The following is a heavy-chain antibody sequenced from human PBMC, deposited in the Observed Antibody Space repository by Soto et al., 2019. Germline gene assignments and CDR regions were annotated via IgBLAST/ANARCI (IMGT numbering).Heavy chain of an antibody. Sequence: GSLGLSCAASGFSFSSNGMHWVRQAPGKGLEWVAIISYDGSKKYYADSVEGRFTISRDNSKNTLYLQMNSLRVEDTAIYYCAKDRVESGLGEIDYWGQGTLVTVSS. D-gene: IGHD3-16*01. CDR3: AKDRVESGLGEIDY. CDR1: GFSFSSNG. CDR2: ISYDGSKK. V-gene: IGHV3-30*18. J-gene: IGHJ4*02.